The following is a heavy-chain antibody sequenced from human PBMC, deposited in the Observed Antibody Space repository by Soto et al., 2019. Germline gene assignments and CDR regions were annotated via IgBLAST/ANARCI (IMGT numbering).Heavy chain of an antibody. J-gene: IGHJ6*02. CDR1: GYTFTSYG. CDR2: ISAYNGNT. V-gene: IGHV1-18*01. CDR3: ARENLSDYYYYYYGMDV. Sequence: QVQLVQSGAEVKKPGASVKVSCKASGYTFTSYGISWVRQAPGQGLEWVGWISAYNGNTNYAQKLQGRVTMTTDTSTSTAYMELRSLRSDDTAVYYCARENLSDYYYYYYGMDVWGQGTTVTVSS. D-gene: IGHD4-17*01.